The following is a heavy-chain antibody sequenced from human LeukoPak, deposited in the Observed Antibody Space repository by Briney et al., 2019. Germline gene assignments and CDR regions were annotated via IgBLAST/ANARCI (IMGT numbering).Heavy chain of an antibody. V-gene: IGHV3-15*01. J-gene: IGHJ4*02. Sequence: PGGSLRLSCAASGFTFSNAWMSWVRQAPGKGLEWVGRIKSKTDGGTTDYAAPVKGRFTISRDDSKNTLYLQMNSLKTEDTAVYYCTTDFPSGRGKVVVIASLFRWGQGTLVTVSS. CDR3: TTDFPSGRGKVVVIASLFR. CDR2: IKSKTDGGTT. CDR1: GFTFSNAW. D-gene: IGHD3-22*01.